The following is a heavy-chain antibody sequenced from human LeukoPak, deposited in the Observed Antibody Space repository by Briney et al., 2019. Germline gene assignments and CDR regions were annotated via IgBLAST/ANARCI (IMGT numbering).Heavy chain of an antibody. CDR3: ARGRDRGWPIPGY. Sequence: SETLSLTCVVSGGSFSVYQWIWMRQPPGKGLEWIVQIHHDGSINYTPSLKSRAIILLDTSKNQFSLELSSVTAADTALYYCARGRDRGWPIPGYWGQGTLVTVSS. CDR1: GGSFSVYQ. D-gene: IGHD6-19*01. CDR2: IHHDGSI. V-gene: IGHV4-34*01. J-gene: IGHJ4*02.